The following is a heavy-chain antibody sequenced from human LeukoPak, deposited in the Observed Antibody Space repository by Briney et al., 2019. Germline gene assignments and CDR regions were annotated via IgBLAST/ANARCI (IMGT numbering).Heavy chain of an antibody. D-gene: IGHD7-27*01. CDR1: GFTFSSYD. CDR2: IGTAGDT. Sequence: GSLRLSCAASGFTFSSYDMHWVRQATGKGLEWVSAIGTAGDTYYPGSVKGRFTISRENAKNSLYLQMNSLRAGDTAVYYCARGPLTGDLDYWGQGTLVTVSS. V-gene: IGHV3-13*01. J-gene: IGHJ4*02. CDR3: ARGPLTGDLDY.